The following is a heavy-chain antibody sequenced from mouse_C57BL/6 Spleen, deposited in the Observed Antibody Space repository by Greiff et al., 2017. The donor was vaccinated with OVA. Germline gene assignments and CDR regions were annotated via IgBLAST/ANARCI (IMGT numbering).Heavy chain of an antibody. Sequence: EVKLVESGGGLVQPGGSLKLSCAASGFTFSDYYMYWVRQTPEKRLEWVAYISNGGGSTYYPETVKGRFTISRDNAKNTLYLQMSRLKSEDTAMYYCARHEETRLLYPFAYWGQGTLVTVSA. CDR3: ARHEETRLLYPFAY. V-gene: IGHV5-12*01. J-gene: IGHJ3*01. CDR1: GFTFSDYY. CDR2: ISNGGGST. D-gene: IGHD2-1*01.